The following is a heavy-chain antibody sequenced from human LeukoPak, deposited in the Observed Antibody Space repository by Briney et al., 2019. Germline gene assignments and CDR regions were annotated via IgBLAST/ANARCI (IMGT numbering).Heavy chain of an antibody. CDR1: GFTFSDYN. Sequence: GGSLRLSCAASGFTFSDYNMRWIRQAPGKGPEWVSSISRSGSTKYYADSVKGRFTISRDNAKSSLSLQMNSLRAEDMAVYYCARDESWIFHNWGQGTLVTVSS. CDR3: ARDESWIFHN. D-gene: IGHD2-2*03. V-gene: IGHV3-11*04. CDR2: ISRSGSTK. J-gene: IGHJ4*02.